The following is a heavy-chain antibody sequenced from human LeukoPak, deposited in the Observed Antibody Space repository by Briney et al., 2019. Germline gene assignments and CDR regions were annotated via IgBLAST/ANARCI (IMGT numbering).Heavy chain of an antibody. CDR2: IYYSGST. CDR3: ARQRTYYFDY. CDR1: GGSISSSSYY. Sequence: PSETLSLTCTVSGGSISSSSYYWGWIRQHPGKGLEWIGGIYYSGSTYYNPSLKSRVTISVDTSKNQFSLKLSSVTAADTAVYYCARQRTYYFDYWGQGTLVTVSS. J-gene: IGHJ4*02. V-gene: IGHV4-39*01.